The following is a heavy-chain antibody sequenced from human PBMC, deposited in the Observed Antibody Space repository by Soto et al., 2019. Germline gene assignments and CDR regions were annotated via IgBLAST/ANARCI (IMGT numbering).Heavy chain of an antibody. CDR3: ARVIVATPYYYYGMDV. Sequence: SVKVSCKASGGTFSSYAISWVRQAPGQGLEWMGGIIPIFGTANYAQKFQGRVTITADESTSTAYMELSSLRSEDTAVYYCARVIVATPYYYYGMDVWGQGTTVTVSS. D-gene: IGHD5-12*01. J-gene: IGHJ6*02. CDR2: IIPIFGTA. CDR1: GGTFSSYA. V-gene: IGHV1-69*13.